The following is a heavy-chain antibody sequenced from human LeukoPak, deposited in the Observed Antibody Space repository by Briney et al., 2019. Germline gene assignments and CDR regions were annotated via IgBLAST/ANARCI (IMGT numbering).Heavy chain of an antibody. Sequence: GRSLRPSCAASGFIFDDYAMHWVREAPGKGLEWVSGISWNSNTIGYADSVKGRFTISRDNAKNSLYLQMNSLRPEDTALYYCAKDAGGYYYYYMGVWGKGTTVTISS. CDR3: AKDAGGYYYYYMGV. V-gene: IGHV3-9*01. D-gene: IGHD1-26*01. J-gene: IGHJ6*03. CDR2: ISWNSNTI. CDR1: GFIFDDYA.